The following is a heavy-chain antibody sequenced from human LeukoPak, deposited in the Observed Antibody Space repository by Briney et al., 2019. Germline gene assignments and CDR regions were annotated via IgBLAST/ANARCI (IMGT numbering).Heavy chain of an antibody. V-gene: IGHV3-30*02. J-gene: IGHJ4*02. CDR1: GFTFSSYG. D-gene: IGHD6-13*01. CDR3: AKDLRGSSSWYYFDY. CDR2: IRYDGSNK. Sequence: PGGSLRLSCAASGFTFSSYGMHWVRQAPGKGLEWVAFIRYDGSNKYYADSVKGRFTISRDNSKNTLYLQMNSLRAEDTAVYYCAKDLRGSSSWYYFDYWAREPWSPSPQ.